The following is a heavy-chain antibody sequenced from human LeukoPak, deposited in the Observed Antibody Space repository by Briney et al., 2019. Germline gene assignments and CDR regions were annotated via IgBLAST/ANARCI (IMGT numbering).Heavy chain of an antibody. Sequence: ASVKVSCKASGYTFTSYDINWVRQATGQGLEWMGWMNPNSGNTGYAQKFQGRVTMTRNTSISTAYMELSSLRSEDTAVYYCARRREVRYYYDSSGAYYFDYWGQGTLVTVSS. V-gene: IGHV1-8*01. D-gene: IGHD3-22*01. CDR2: MNPNSGNT. J-gene: IGHJ4*02. CDR1: GYTFTSYD. CDR3: ARRREVRYYYDSSGAYYFDY.